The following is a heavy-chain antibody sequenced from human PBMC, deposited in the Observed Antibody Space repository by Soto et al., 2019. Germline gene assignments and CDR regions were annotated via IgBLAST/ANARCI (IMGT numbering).Heavy chain of an antibody. CDR3: ALDYYDSSGYYSLFGY. Sequence: GGSLRLSCAASGFTFSNAWMNWVRQAPGKGLEWVSSISSSSSYIYYADSVKGRFTISRDNAKNSLYLQMNSLRAEDTAVYYCALDYYDSSGYYSLFGYWGQGTLVTVSS. D-gene: IGHD3-22*01. CDR1: GFTFSNAW. CDR2: ISSSSSYI. J-gene: IGHJ4*02. V-gene: IGHV3-21*01.